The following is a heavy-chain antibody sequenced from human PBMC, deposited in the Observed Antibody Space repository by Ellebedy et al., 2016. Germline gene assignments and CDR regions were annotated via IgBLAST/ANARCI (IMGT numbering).Heavy chain of an antibody. CDR3: TRDGSEWSRDV. J-gene: IGHJ4*02. Sequence: GESLKISXAASGFTFSGQSMNWVRQAPGKGLEWVATIVSSGREAYYAEPLKGRFTISRDNVMNLVYLQSNSLRVEDTAVYYCTRDGSEWSRDVWGQGTLVTVSS. V-gene: IGHV3-21*06. D-gene: IGHD3-3*01. CDR2: IVSSGREA. CDR1: GFTFSGQS.